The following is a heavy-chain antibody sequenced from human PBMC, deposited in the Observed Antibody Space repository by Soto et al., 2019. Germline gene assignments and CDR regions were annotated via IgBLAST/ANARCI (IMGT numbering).Heavy chain of an antibody. V-gene: IGHV1-58*02. J-gene: IGHJ3*02. D-gene: IGHD3-3*01. CDR2: IVVGSGNT. Sequence: ASVKVSCKASGFTFTSSAMQWVRQARGQRLEWIGWIVVGSGNTNYAQKFQERVTITRDMSTSTAYMELSSLRSEDTAVYYCVAPNYYDFWSGYPPDAFDIWGQGTMVTVSS. CDR3: VAPNYYDFWSGYPPDAFDI. CDR1: GFTFTSSA.